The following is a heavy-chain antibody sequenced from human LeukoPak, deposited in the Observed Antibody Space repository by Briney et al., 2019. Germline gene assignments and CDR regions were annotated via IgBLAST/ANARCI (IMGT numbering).Heavy chain of an antibody. CDR3: VRDTGVSAYNDY. CDR2: IGGSGGRT. V-gene: IGHV3-23*01. CDR1: GFTFSSHT. D-gene: IGHD2-8*02. J-gene: IGHJ4*02. Sequence: GGSLRHSCAASGFTFSSHTMNWVRQAPGKGLEWVSAIGGSGGRTDYADAVKGRFTISRDNSRNTLYLQMTSLRAEDTAVYYCVRDTGVSAYNDYWGQGTLVTVSS.